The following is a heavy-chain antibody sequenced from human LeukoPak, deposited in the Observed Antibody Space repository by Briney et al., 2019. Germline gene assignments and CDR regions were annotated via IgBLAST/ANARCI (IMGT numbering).Heavy chain of an antibody. CDR3: ARSWSDSREYYFDY. V-gene: IGHV4-59*12. CDR1: GGSISSYY. CDR2: IYHSGST. D-gene: IGHD3-3*01. Sequence: SETLSLTCTVSGGSISSYYWSWIRQPPGKGLEWIGYIYHSGSTYYNPSLKSRVTISVDRSKNQFSLKLSSVTAADTAVYYCARSWSDSREYYFDYWGQGTLVTVPS. J-gene: IGHJ4*02.